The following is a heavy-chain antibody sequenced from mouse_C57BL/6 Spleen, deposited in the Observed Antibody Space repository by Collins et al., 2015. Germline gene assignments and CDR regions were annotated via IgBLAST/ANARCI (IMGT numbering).Heavy chain of an antibody. CDR3: AIVYYDYYYAMDY. D-gene: IGHD2-4*01. CDR1: GYTFSSYW. CDR2: ILPGSGST. V-gene: IGHV1-9*01. Sequence: QVQLQQSGAELMKPGASVKISCKATGYTFSSYWIEWVKQRPGHGLEWIGEILPGSGSTNYNEKFKGKATFTADTSSNTAYMQLSSLTSEDSAVYYCAIVYYDYYYAMDYWGQGTSVTVSS. J-gene: IGHJ4*01.